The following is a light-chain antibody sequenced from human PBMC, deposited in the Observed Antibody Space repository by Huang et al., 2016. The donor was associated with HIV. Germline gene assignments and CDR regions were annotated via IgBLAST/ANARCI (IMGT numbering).Light chain of an antibody. CDR3: QQLNSYPLT. CDR2: GAS. J-gene: IGKJ4*01. CDR1: QSINHY. V-gene: IGKV1-9*01. Sequence: IQLTQSPSSLSASVGDRINITCRASQSINHYLKWYQQKPGKAPKFLIYGASTLDTGVPSRFSGSGSGTDFTLTISGLQTEDFATYYCQQLNSYPLTFGGGTKVEIK.